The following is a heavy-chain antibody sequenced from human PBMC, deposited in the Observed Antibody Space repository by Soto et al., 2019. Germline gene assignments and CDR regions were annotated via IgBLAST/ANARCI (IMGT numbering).Heavy chain of an antibody. Sequence: QVQLQESGPGLVKPSETLSLTCTVSGGPISSYYWSWIRQPPGKGLEWIGYIYYSGSTNYTPSLQSRVTISVDTSKKQFSLNLSSVTAADTAVYYCARRVTYNWFDPWGQGTLVTVSS. J-gene: IGHJ5*02. CDR1: GGPISSYY. V-gene: IGHV4-59*08. D-gene: IGHD4-4*01. CDR3: ARRVTYNWFDP. CDR2: IYYSGST.